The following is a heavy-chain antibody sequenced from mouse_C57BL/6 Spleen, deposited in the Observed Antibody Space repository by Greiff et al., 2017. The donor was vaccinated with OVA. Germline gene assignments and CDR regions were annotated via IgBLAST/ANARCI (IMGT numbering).Heavy chain of an antibody. CDR3: ATPITTVVVYAMDY. CDR2: IWRGGST. D-gene: IGHD1-1*01. V-gene: IGHV2-5*01. Sequence: VQLQQSGPGLVQPSQSLSITCTVSGFSLTSYGVHWVRQSPGKGLEWLGVIWRGGSTDYNAAFMSRLSLTKDNSKSPVFFKMISLRAADSALSYCATPITTVVVYAMDYWGPGPSVTVSS. CDR1: GFSLTSYG. J-gene: IGHJ4*01.